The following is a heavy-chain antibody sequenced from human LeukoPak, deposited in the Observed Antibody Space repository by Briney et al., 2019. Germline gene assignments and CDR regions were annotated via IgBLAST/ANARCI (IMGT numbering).Heavy chain of an antibody. Sequence: SGGSLRLSCAASGVTFSNYAMSWVRQAPGKGREWVSGVRGRGSTFYSDSVKGRFTISRDNTKNTVHLQMNSLRADDTAVYYCAKEEAEVGRPNFHSWGQGTLVTVSS. J-gene: IGHJ4*02. CDR1: GVTFSNYA. CDR3: AKEEAEVGRPNFHS. CDR2: VRGRGST. V-gene: IGHV3-23*01.